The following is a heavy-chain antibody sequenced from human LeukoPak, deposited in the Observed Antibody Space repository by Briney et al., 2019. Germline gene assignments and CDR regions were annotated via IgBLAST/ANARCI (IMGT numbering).Heavy chain of an antibody. CDR2: IYYSGSA. CDR1: GGSISSSSYY. Sequence: PSETLSLTCTVSGGSISSSSYYWGWIRQPPVKGLEWIGSIYYSGSAYYNPSLKSRVTISVDTSKNLFSLKLSSVTAADTAVYYCARDTWDTTTVHKGYWGQGTLVTVSS. V-gene: IGHV4-39*02. D-gene: IGHD5-18*01. CDR3: ARDTWDTTTVHKGY. J-gene: IGHJ4*02.